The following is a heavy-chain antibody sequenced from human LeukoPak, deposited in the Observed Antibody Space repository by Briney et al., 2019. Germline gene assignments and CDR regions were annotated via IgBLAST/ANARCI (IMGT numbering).Heavy chain of an antibody. CDR1: GFTFSSYA. CDR3: ARLRKPYCGGDCLAFDI. CDR2: ISYDGSNK. D-gene: IGHD2-21*02. J-gene: IGHJ3*02. V-gene: IGHV3-30*04. Sequence: GGSLRLSCAASGFTFSSYAMHWVRQAPGKGLEWVAVISYDGSNKYYADSVKGRFTISRDNSKNTLYLQMNSLRAEDTAVYYCARLRKPYCGGDCLAFDIWGQGTMVTVSS.